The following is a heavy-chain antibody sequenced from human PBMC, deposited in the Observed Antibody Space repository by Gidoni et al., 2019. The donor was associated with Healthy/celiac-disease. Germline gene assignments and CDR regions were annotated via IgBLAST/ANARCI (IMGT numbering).Heavy chain of an antibody. CDR3: ARDRRYLEPQGIADY. CDR1: GFTFSSYG. Sequence: VQLVESGGGVVQPGRSLRLSCAASGFTFSSYGMHWVRLAPGKGLEWVAVIWYDGSNKYYADSVKGRFTISRDNSKNTLYLQMNSLRAEDTAVYYCARDRRYLEPQGIADYWGQGTLVTVSS. J-gene: IGHJ4*02. CDR2: IWYDGSNK. D-gene: IGHD6-13*01. V-gene: IGHV3-33*01.